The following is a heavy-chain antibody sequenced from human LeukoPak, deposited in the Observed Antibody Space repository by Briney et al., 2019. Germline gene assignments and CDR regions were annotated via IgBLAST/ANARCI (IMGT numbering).Heavy chain of an antibody. CDR1: GGTFSEDV. J-gene: IGHJ4*02. Sequence: ASVKVSCKASGGTFSEDVITWVRQAPGQRPEWMGRIIPVLGVSNFAQKFRGRITITADKSTSTVYMELSSLRSEDTAVYYCARDRYYGSGSQLGYWGQGTLVTVSS. CDR2: IIPVLGVS. V-gene: IGHV1-69*04. CDR3: ARDRYYGSGSQLGY. D-gene: IGHD3-10*01.